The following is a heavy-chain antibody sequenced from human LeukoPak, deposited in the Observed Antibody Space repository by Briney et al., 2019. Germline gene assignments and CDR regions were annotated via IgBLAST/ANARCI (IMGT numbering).Heavy chain of an antibody. J-gene: IGHJ4*02. V-gene: IGHV3-48*03. CDR2: ISSSGSTI. Sequence: GGSLRLSCAASGFTFSSYEMNWVRQAPGKGLEWVSYISSSGSTIYYADSVKGRFTISRDNAKNSLYLQMNSLRAEDTAVFYCARDPPGALPNWGLDYWGQGTLVTVSS. D-gene: IGHD7-27*01. CDR3: ARDPPGALPNWGLDY. CDR1: GFTFSSYE.